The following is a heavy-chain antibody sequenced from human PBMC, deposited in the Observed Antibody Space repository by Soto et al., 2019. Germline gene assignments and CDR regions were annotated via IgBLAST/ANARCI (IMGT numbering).Heavy chain of an antibody. D-gene: IGHD1-1*01. CDR2: ISGYNGDT. Sequence: APVKFSCKASGYAFTRYGISWVRQAPGQGLEWMGWISGYNGDTNYAQKFQGRVTMTVDTSTTTAFMELTSLTSDDRAVYYCAKNREHPYYYYGMDVWGQGTTVTVSS. CDR3: AKNREHPYYYYGMDV. CDR1: GYAFTRYG. J-gene: IGHJ6*02. V-gene: IGHV1-18*01.